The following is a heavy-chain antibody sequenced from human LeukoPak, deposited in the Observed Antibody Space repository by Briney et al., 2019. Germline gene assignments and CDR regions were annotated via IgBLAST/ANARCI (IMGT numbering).Heavy chain of an antibody. V-gene: IGHV3-30*18. J-gene: IGHJ4*02. D-gene: IGHD3-22*01. Sequence: GGSLRLSCAASGFTFSSYGMHWVRQAPGKGLEWVAVISYDGSNKYYADFVKGRFTISRDNSKNTLYLQMNSLRAEDTAVHYCAKSLITYYYDSSHGYWGQGTLVTVSS. CDR2: ISYDGSNK. CDR1: GFTFSSYG. CDR3: AKSLITYYYDSSHGY.